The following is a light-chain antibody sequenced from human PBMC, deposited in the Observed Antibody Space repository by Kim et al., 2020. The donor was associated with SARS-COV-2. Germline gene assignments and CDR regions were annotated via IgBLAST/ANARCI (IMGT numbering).Light chain of an antibody. Sequence: SPRQTASLTCSEVRLGERYASWYQQGPGQCPVLVIYQDTKRPSGIPERFSGSNFGNTAALTISSTQAMDEADYYCQAWDSSAPYVFGTGTKVTVL. J-gene: IGLJ1*01. CDR1: RLGERY. CDR3: QAWDSSAPYV. CDR2: QDT. V-gene: IGLV3-1*01.